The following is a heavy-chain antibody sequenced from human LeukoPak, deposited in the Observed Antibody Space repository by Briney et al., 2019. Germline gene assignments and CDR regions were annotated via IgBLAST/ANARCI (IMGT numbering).Heavy chain of an antibody. CDR3: ARVSAPGSGSYYYHYYGMDV. CDR1: GYTFTSYA. Sequence: ASVKVSCKASGYTFTSYAMNWVRQAPGRGLEWMGWINTNTRNPTYAQGFTGRFVFSLDTSVSTAYLQISSLKAEDTAVFFCARVSAPGSGSYYYHYYGMDVWGQGTTVTVSS. V-gene: IGHV7-4-1*02. CDR2: INTNTRNP. D-gene: IGHD3-10*01. J-gene: IGHJ6*02.